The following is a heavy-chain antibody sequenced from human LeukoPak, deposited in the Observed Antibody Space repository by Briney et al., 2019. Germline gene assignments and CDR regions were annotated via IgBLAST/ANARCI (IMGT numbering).Heavy chain of an antibody. CDR3: XXDKGMGRTXRFDS. CDR1: GFSVSSTY. V-gene: IGHV3-53*01. D-gene: IGHD1-26*01. Sequence: GGSLRLSCAVSGFSVSSTYMTWVRQAPGKGLQWVSVILDNGITTYADSVKGRFSISRDNSKNTVYLQMNTLSGTDTAVYYLXXDKGMGRTXRFDSWGPGTLVTVSS. J-gene: IGHJ4*02. CDR2: ILDNGIT.